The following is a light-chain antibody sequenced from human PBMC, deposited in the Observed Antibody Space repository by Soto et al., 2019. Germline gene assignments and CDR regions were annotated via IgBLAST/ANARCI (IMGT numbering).Light chain of an antibody. CDR1: QDISSY. V-gene: IGKV1-9*01. CDR2: AAS. Sequence: DIQLTQSPCFLSASVGDRVTITCRASQDISSYLAWYQQKPGKAPKLLIFAASTLQNGVPSRFSGSGSGTEFTLTISSLQPEDFATYYCLHLNSYSPDTFGPGTKVDIK. J-gene: IGKJ3*01. CDR3: LHLNSYSPDT.